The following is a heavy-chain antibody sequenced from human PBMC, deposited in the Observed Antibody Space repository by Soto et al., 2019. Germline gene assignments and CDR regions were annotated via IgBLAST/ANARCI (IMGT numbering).Heavy chain of an antibody. V-gene: IGHV1-18*01. CDR2: ISAYNGNT. D-gene: IGHD2-15*01. CDR3: ARDHTPYCSGGSCYSNGLDY. Sequence: QVQLVQSGAEVKKPGASVKVSCKASGYTFTSYGISWVRQAPGQGLEWMGWISAYNGNTNYAQKLQGRVTMTTDTSTSTAYMGLRSLRSDDTAVYYCARDHTPYCSGGSCYSNGLDYWGQGTLVTVSS. J-gene: IGHJ4*02. CDR1: GYTFTSYG.